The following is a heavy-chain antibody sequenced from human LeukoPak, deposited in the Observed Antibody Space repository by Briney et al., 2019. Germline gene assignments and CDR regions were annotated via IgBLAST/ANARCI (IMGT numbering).Heavy chain of an antibody. V-gene: IGHV1-2*04. J-gene: IGHJ4*02. CDR1: GYTFTGYY. D-gene: IGHD6-19*01. CDR2: INPNSGGT. Sequence: ASVKVSCKASGYTFTGYYMHWVRQAPGQGLEWMGWINPNSGGTNYAQKFQGWVTMTRDTSISTAYMELSRLRSDDTAVYYCARGGQWLVRYFDYWGQGTLVTVSS. CDR3: ARGGQWLVRYFDY.